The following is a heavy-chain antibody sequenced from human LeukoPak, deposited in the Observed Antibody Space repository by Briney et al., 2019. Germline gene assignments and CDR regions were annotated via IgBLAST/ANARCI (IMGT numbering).Heavy chain of an antibody. CDR3: ARDGYYYDSSGYNYYFDY. D-gene: IGHD3-22*01. Sequence: SVKVSCKASGGTFSSYAISWVRQAPGQGLEWMGRIIPILGIANYAQKFQGRVTITADKSTSTAYMELSSLRSEDTAVYYCARDGYYYDSSGYNYYFDYWGQGTLVTVSS. J-gene: IGHJ4*02. V-gene: IGHV1-69*04. CDR1: GGTFSSYA. CDR2: IIPILGIA.